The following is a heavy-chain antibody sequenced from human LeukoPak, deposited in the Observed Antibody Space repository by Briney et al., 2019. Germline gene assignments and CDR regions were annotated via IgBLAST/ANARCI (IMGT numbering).Heavy chain of an antibody. D-gene: IGHD2-2*03. V-gene: IGHV4-59*01. CDR3: ARGLVGSESHGYCLQH. J-gene: IGHJ1*01. Sequence: SETLSLTCTVSGGSISSYYWSWIRQPPGKGLEWIGSIYHGGSTKYNPSLKSRVTISVDTSKNQFSLNLTSVTAADTAVYYCARGLVGSESHGYCLQHWGQGTLVTVSS. CDR2: IYHGGST. CDR1: GGSISSYY.